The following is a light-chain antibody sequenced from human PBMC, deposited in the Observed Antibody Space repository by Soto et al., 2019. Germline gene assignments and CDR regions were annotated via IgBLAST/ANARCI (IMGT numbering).Light chain of an antibody. CDR2: KAS. Sequence: DIPMTQSPSTLSASVGDRVTITCRASQSISSWLAWYQQKPGKAPKLLIYKASSLESGVRSRFSGSGSGTEFTLTISSLQPDDFATYYCQQYRTFGQGTKVEIK. CDR3: QQYRT. V-gene: IGKV1-5*03. CDR1: QSISSW. J-gene: IGKJ1*01.